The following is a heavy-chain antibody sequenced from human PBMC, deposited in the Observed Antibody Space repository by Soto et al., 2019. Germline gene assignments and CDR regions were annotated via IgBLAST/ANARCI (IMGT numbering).Heavy chain of an antibody. Sequence: SETLSLTCIVSGGSISSSSYYWGWIRQPPGKGLEWIGDIYYSGRTYYNPSLKSRVTLSVDTSKNQFSLNLSSVTAADTAVYYCARKRDYYDGRGFFDYWGRGTLVTVSS. D-gene: IGHD3-22*01. J-gene: IGHJ4*02. V-gene: IGHV4-39*01. CDR3: ARKRDYYDGRGFFDY. CDR2: IYYSGRT. CDR1: GGSISSSSYY.